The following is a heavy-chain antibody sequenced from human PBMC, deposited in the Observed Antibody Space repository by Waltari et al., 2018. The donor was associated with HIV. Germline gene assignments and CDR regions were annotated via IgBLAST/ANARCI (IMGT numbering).Heavy chain of an antibody. CDR1: GSHGFIFSNYG. CDR3: ARGRYYDSLYYFDY. CDR2: IKQDGSET. D-gene: IGHD3-22*01. V-gene: IGHV3-7*01. Sequence: VQLVESGGGLVQPGGSLRLSCAASGSHGFIFSNYGLSWVRQAPGKGLEWVANIKQDGSETYYVDSVKGRFTVSRDNAKNSLFLHMNSLRAEDTAVYYCARGRYYDSLYYFDYWGQGTLVTVSS. J-gene: IGHJ4*02.